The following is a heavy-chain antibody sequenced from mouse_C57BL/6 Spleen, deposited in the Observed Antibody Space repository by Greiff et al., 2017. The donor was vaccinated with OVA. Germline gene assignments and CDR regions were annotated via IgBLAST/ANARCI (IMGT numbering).Heavy chain of an antibody. D-gene: IGHD1-2*01. Sequence: QVQLQQPRAEHVKPGATAQMSCKASGYTFTSYWITWVKPRPGQGLAGVGDIYPGRGSTNYKEKFKSKATLTVDTSSSTAYMQLISLTCEDSAVYYCARRLRYAMDYWSRGTSDTVPS. CDR3: ARRLRYAMDY. J-gene: IGHJ4*01. CDR1: GYTFTSYW. V-gene: IGHV1-55*01. CDR2: IYPGRGST.